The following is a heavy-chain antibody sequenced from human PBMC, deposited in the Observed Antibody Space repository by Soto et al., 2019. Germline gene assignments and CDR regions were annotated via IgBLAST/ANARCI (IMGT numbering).Heavy chain of an antibody. Sequence: PSETLSLTCTVSGGSISSSSYYWGWIRQPPVKGLEWIGSIYYSGSTYYNPSLKSRVTISVDTSKNQFSLKLSSVTAADTAVYYCASSGFSIAAAGTRYFDYWGQGTLVTVYS. CDR1: GGSISSSSYY. CDR3: ASSGFSIAAAGTRYFDY. J-gene: IGHJ4*02. V-gene: IGHV4-39*01. CDR2: IYYSGST. D-gene: IGHD6-13*01.